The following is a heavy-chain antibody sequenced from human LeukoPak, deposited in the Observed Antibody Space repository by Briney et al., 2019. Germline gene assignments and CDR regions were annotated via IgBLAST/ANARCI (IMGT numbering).Heavy chain of an antibody. CDR3: TTGVWWLRPFDY. D-gene: IGHD5-12*01. V-gene: IGHV3-15*01. CDR1: GFTFSNAW. Sequence: GGSLRLSCAASGFTFSNAWMSWVCQAPGKGLEWVGRIKSKTDGGTTDYAAPVKGRFTISRDDSKNTLYLQMNSLKTEDTAVYYCTTGVWWLRPFDYWGQGTLVTVSS. J-gene: IGHJ4*02. CDR2: IKSKTDGGTT.